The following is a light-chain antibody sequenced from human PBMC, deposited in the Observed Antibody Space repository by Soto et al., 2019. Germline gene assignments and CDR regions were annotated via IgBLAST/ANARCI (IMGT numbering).Light chain of an antibody. CDR2: GAS. CDR3: QQYGSSPLT. CDR1: QRVSSGY. Sequence: EIVLTQSPGTLSLSPGERATLSCRASQRVSSGYLGWYQQRPGQAPRLLLYGASNRAAGIPDRFSGRGSETDFTLTITRLEPEYFAVYYCQQYGSSPLTFGGGTKVDIK. J-gene: IGKJ4*01. V-gene: IGKV3-20*01.